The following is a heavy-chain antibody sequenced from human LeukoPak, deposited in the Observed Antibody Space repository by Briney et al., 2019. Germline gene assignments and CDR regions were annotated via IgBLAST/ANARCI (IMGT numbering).Heavy chain of an antibody. CDR2: ITGLGGST. Sequence: GGSLRLSCAASGFPFNYYAMSWVRQAPGKGLEWVSSITGLGGSTFYADSVKGRFIVSRDNSKNTFYLQMNSLRVEDTAVYYCAKDSGYDYMDSWGQGTLVTVSS. J-gene: IGHJ4*02. V-gene: IGHV3-23*01. CDR3: AKDSGYDYMDS. D-gene: IGHD5-12*01. CDR1: GFPFNYYA.